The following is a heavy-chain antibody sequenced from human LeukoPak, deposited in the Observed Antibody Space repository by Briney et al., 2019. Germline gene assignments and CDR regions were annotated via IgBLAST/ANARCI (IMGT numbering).Heavy chain of an antibody. CDR2: IYHSGST. Sequence: ASETLSLTCAVYGGSFSGYYWGWIRQPPGKGLEWIGSIYHSGSTYYKSSLKSRVTISVDTSKNQFSLNLRSVTAADTAVYYCARHWSSITMIVVVSPFDYWGQGTLVTVSS. V-gene: IGHV4-34*01. CDR3: ARHWSSITMIVVVSPFDY. J-gene: IGHJ4*02. D-gene: IGHD3-22*01. CDR1: GGSFSGYY.